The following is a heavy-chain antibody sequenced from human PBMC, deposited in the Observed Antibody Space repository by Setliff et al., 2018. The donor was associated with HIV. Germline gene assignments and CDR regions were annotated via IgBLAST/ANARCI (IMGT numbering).Heavy chain of an antibody. CDR2: IYYSGST. CDR1: NDSISSGTHY. D-gene: IGHD2-15*01. CDR3: ARGNVYGGLERYNWFDP. Sequence: PSETLSLTCTVSNDSISSGTHYWNWLRQHPGKGLEWIGYIYYSGSTSYNPSLKSQVAISVDTSKNQFSLRLLSVTAADTAVYYCARGNVYGGLERYNWFDPWGRGTLVTVSS. V-gene: IGHV4-31*01. J-gene: IGHJ5*02.